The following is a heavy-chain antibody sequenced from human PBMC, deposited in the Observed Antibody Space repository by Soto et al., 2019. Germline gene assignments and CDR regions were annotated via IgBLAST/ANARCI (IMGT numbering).Heavy chain of an antibody. CDR2: IIPIFGTA. CDR1: GGTFSSYA. D-gene: IGHD3-10*01. CDR3: ALRYYGSGTLQRDVYYYYGMDV. Sequence: GASVKVSCKASGGTFSSYAISWVRQAPGQGLEWMGGIIPIFGTANYAQKFQGRVTITADESTSTAYMELSSLRSEDTAVYYCALRYYGSGTLQRDVYYYYGMDVWGQGTTVTVSS. V-gene: IGHV1-69*13. J-gene: IGHJ6*02.